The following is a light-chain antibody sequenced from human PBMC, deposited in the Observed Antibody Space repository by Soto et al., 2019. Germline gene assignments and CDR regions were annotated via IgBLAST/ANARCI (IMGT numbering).Light chain of an antibody. V-gene: IGKV4-1*01. J-gene: IGKJ2*01. Sequence: DIVMTQSPDSLAVSVGERATINCKSSQSVLYSSNNKNYLAWYQQRPGQPPKLLIYWASTRESGVPDRFSGSGSGTDFPLTITSLQAEDVAVYYCQKYESTPPTVGQSTKMEIK. CDR3: QKYESTPPT. CDR2: WAS. CDR1: QSVLYSSNNKNY.